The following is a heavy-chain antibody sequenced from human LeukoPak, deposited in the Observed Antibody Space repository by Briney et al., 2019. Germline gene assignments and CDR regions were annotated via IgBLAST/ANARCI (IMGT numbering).Heavy chain of an antibody. V-gene: IGHV3-33*01. D-gene: IGHD4-17*01. CDR2: IWYDGSNK. Sequence: GRSLRLSCAASGFTFSSYGMHWVRQAPGKGLEWVAVIWYDGSNKYYADSVKGRFTISRDNSKNTLYLQMNSLRAEDTAVYYCARGTDYGDYYYYGMDVWGQGTTVTVSS. J-gene: IGHJ6*02. CDR3: ARGTDYGDYYYYGMDV. CDR1: GFTFSSYG.